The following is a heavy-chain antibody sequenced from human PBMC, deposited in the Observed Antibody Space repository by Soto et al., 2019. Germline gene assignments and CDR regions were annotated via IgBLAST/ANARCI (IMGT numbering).Heavy chain of an antibody. J-gene: IGHJ4*02. CDR2: ISYDGSNK. V-gene: IGHV3-30*18. Sequence: QVQLVESGGGVVQPGRSLRLSCAASGFTFSSYGMHWVRQAPGKGLEWVAVISYDGSNKYYADSVKGRFTISRDNSKNTPYLQMNSLRAEDTAVYYCAKGDPMVRGPRSYFDYWGQGPLVTVSS. CDR1: GFTFSSYG. CDR3: AKGDPMVRGPRSYFDY. D-gene: IGHD3-10*01.